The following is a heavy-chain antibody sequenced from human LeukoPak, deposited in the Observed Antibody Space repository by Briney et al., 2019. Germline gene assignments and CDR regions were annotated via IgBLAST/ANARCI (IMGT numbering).Heavy chain of an antibody. CDR1: GGTFSSYA. CDR2: IIPIFGTA. J-gene: IGHJ6*03. V-gene: IGHV1-69*06. CDR3: ARGGYSYGYYYYYMDV. Sequence: SVKVSCKASGGTFSSYAISWVRQAPGQGLEWMGGIIPIFGTANYAQKFQGRVTITADKSTSTAYMELSSLRSEDTAVYYCARGGYSYGYYYYYMDVWGKGTTVTVSS. D-gene: IGHD5-18*01.